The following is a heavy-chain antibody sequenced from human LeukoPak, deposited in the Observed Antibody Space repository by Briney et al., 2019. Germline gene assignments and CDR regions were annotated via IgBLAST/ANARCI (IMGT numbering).Heavy chain of an antibody. CDR1: GFTFGDYA. CDR2: IRSKAYGGTT. CDR3: TRVAVPFFDY. Sequence: SLRLSCAASGFTFGDYAMSWVRQAPGKGLEWVGFIRSKAYGGTTEYAASVKGRFTISRDDSKSIAYLQMNSLKTEDTAVYYCTRVAVPFFDYWGQGTLVTVSS. V-gene: IGHV3-49*04. D-gene: IGHD6-19*01. J-gene: IGHJ4*02.